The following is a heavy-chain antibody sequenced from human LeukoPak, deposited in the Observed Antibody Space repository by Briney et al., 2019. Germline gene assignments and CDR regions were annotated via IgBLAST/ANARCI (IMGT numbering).Heavy chain of an antibody. CDR2: YSGST. J-gene: IGHJ4*02. CDR1: GYSISSGYY. CDR3: ARVGIDYSGNIIKYYFDY. V-gene: IGHV4-38-2*02. D-gene: IGHD4-23*01. Sequence: PSETLSLTCTVSGYSISSGYYWGWIRQPPGRGLEWIAYSGSTNYNPSLKSRVIISVDTSKNQFSLKLSPVTAADTAVYYCARVGIDYSGNIIKYYFDYWGQGTLVTVSS.